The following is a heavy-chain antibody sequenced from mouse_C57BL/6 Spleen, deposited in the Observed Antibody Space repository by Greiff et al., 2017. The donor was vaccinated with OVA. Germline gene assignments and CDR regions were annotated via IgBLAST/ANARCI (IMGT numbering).Heavy chain of an antibody. D-gene: IGHD4-1*01. Sequence: VQLKESGGDLVKPGGSLKLSCAASGFTFSSYGMSWVRQTPDKRLEWVATISSGGSYTYYPDSVKGRFTISRDNAKNTLYLQMSSLKSEDTAMYYCARHARSNWERAMDYWGQGTSVTVSS. CDR2: ISSGGSYT. J-gene: IGHJ4*01. CDR3: ARHARSNWERAMDY. V-gene: IGHV5-6*01. CDR1: GFTFSSYG.